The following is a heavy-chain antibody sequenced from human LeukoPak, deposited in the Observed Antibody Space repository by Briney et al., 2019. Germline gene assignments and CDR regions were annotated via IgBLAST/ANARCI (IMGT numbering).Heavy chain of an antibody. J-gene: IGHJ4*02. CDR1: GGTFSSYA. CDR3: ACRITIFGVVIPYYFDY. CDR2: ISGSGGST. V-gene: IGHV3-23*01. D-gene: IGHD3-3*01. Sequence: ASVKVSCKASGGTFSSYAISWVRQAPGKGLEWVSAISGSGGSTYYADSVKGRFTISRDNSKNTLYLQMNSLRAEDTGVYYCACRITIFGVVIPYYFDYWGQGTLVTVSS.